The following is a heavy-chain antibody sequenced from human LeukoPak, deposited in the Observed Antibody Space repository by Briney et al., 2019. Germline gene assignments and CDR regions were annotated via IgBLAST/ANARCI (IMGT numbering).Heavy chain of an antibody. V-gene: IGHV3-53*01. D-gene: IGHD1-26*01. CDR1: GFTVCSNY. CDR3: ARAWGIVGATGGAFDI. Sequence: GGSLRLSCAASGFTVCSNYMSWVRQAPGKGLEWVSVIYSGGSTYYADSVKGRFTISRDNSKNTLYLQMNSLRAEDTAVYYCARAWGIVGATGGAFDIWGQGTMVTVSS. CDR2: IYSGGST. J-gene: IGHJ3*02.